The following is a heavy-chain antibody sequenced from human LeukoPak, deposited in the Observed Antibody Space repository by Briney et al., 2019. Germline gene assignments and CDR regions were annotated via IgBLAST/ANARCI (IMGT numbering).Heavy chain of an antibody. D-gene: IGHD2-15*01. CDR2: IYYSGST. CDR3: ARDNLGYCSGGSCYSDWFDP. Sequence: PSETLSLTCTVSGGSISSYYWSWIRQPPGKGLEWIGYIYYSGSTNYNPSLKSRVTISVDTSKNQFSLKLSSVTAADTPVYYCARDNLGYCSGGSCYSDWFDPWGQGTLVTVSS. CDR1: GGSISSYY. J-gene: IGHJ5*02. V-gene: IGHV4-59*01.